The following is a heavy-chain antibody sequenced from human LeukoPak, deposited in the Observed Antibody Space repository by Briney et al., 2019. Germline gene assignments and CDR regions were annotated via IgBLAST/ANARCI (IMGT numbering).Heavy chain of an antibody. Sequence: PGGSLRLSCAASGFTFDDYGMSWVRQAPGKGLEWASGINWNGGSTGYADSVKGRFTISRDNAKNSLYLQMNSLRAEDTALYYCARGSNYDYVWGSYGRTAFDYWGQGTLVTVSS. J-gene: IGHJ4*02. D-gene: IGHD3-16*01. V-gene: IGHV3-20*04. CDR3: ARGSNYDYVWGSYGRTAFDY. CDR1: GFTFDDYG. CDR2: INWNGGST.